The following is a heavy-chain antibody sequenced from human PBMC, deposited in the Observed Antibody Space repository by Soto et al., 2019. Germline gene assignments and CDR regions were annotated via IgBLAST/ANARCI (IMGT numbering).Heavy chain of an antibody. Sequence: EVQLLESGGGLEQPGGSLRLSCAASGFTFSTYAMNWVRQAPGKGLEWVSTISGSGGSTYYADSVTGRFTISRDNSKNTLYVQMNRLRAEDTAIYYCARGLRVYSSNFDYWGQGTLVTVSS. V-gene: IGHV3-23*01. CDR1: GFTFSTYA. CDR2: ISGSGGST. J-gene: IGHJ4*02. D-gene: IGHD5-18*01. CDR3: ARGLRVYSSNFDY.